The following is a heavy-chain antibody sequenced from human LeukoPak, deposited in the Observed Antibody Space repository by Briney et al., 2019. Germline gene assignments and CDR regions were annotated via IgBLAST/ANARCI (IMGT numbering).Heavy chain of an antibody. V-gene: IGHV3-48*04. D-gene: IGHD3-16*01. CDR2: ITPSGFTV. Sequence: PGGSLRLSCAASGFTFSSHSMNWVRQAPGKGLEGLSYITPSGFTVYSDSVQGRFTISRDSAKNSVYLQMNSLTAEHTAMDCCARDGAFTCPHWWFDLWGRGTLVTVSS. J-gene: IGHJ2*01. CDR3: ARDGAFTCPHWWFDL. CDR1: GFTFSSHS.